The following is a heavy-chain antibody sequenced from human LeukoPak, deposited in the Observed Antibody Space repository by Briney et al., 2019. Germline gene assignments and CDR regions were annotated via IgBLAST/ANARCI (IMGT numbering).Heavy chain of an antibody. CDR2: INPSGGST. V-gene: IGHV1-46*03. J-gene: IGHJ4*02. CDR1: GYTFTSYY. Sequence: ASVKVSRKASGYTFTSYYMHWVRQAPGQGLEWMGIINPSGGSTSYAQKFQGRVTMTRDTSTSTVYMELSSLRSEDTAVYYCARAGRRITIFGVVRYLGDYWGQGTLVTVSS. CDR3: ARAGRRITIFGVVRYLGDY. D-gene: IGHD3-3*01.